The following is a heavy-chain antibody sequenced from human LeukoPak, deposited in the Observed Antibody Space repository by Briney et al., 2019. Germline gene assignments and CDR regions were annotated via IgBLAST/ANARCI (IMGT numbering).Heavy chain of an antibody. CDR1: GITFGNNW. CDR3: ARDVPHNWFDT. V-gene: IGHV3-74*01. J-gene: IGHJ5*02. Sequence: GGSLRLSCAASGITFGNNWMHWVRQGPGKGLVWISRINSDGGGAFYADSVKGRFTVSRDNAKNTLYLQMNSLRAEDTAVYYCARDVPHNWFDTWGQGTLVTVSS. CDR2: INSDGGGA.